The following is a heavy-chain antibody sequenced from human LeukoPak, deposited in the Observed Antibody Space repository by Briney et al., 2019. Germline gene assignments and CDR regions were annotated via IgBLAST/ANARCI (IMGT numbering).Heavy chain of an antibody. Sequence: ASVKVSCKASGYTFSNYGISWVRQAPGQGLEWMGWINSYNDNTHYAEKLQGRVTMTTDTSTSTAYMEIRSLRSDDTAVYYCARDCSTHYDILTGYYPPSSWFDPWGQGTLVTVSS. D-gene: IGHD3-9*01. CDR1: GYTFSNYG. CDR3: ARDCSTHYDILTGYYPPSSWFDP. J-gene: IGHJ5*02. CDR2: INSYNDNT. V-gene: IGHV1-18*01.